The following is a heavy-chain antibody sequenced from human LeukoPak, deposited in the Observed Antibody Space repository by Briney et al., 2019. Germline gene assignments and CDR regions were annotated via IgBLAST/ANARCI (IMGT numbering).Heavy chain of an antibody. V-gene: IGHV1-24*01. CDR2: FDPEDGET. CDR3: ATDSSIAVAGYYYYYGMDV. D-gene: IGHD6-19*01. Sequence: GAPVKVSCKVSGYTLTELSMHWVRQAPGKGLECMGGFDPEDGETIYAQKFQGRVTMTEDTSTDTAYMELSSLRSEDTAVYYCATDSSIAVAGYYYYYGMDVWGQGTTVTVSS. J-gene: IGHJ6*02. CDR1: GYTLTELS.